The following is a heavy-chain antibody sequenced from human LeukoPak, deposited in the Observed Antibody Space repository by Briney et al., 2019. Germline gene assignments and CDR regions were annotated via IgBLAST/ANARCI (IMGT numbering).Heavy chain of an antibody. CDR3: ARDDPEYYYDSSGYRGSDY. CDR1: DYSISSGYY. Sequence: SGTLSLTCAVSDYSISSGYYWGWIRLPPGKGLEWIGSIYHSGSTYYNPSLKSRVTISVDASKNQFSLKLSSVTAADTAVYYCARDDPEYYYDSSGYRGSDYWGQGTLVTVSS. V-gene: IGHV4-38-2*02. D-gene: IGHD3-22*01. J-gene: IGHJ4*02. CDR2: IYHSGST.